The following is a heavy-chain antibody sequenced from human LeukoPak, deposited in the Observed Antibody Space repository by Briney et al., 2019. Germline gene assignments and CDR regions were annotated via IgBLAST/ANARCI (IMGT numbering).Heavy chain of an antibody. D-gene: IGHD2-15*01. CDR3: ARGGIGYCSGGSCFGWFDP. Sequence: ASVKVSCKASGYTFTSYYMHWVRQAPGQGLEWMGIINPSGGSTSYAQKFQGRVTMTRDMSTSTDYTELSSLRSEDTAVYYCARGGIGYCSGGSCFGWFDPWGQGTLVTVSS. J-gene: IGHJ5*02. CDR2: INPSGGST. V-gene: IGHV1-46*01. CDR1: GYTFTSYY.